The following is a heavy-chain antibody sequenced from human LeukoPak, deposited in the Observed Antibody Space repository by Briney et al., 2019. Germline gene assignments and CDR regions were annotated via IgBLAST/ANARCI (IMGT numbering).Heavy chain of an antibody. D-gene: IGHD2-21*01. CDR2: IYSGGST. Sequence: GGSLRLSCAASGFTVSSNYMSWVRQAPGKGLGWVSAIYSGGSTYYADSVRGRFTISRDNSKNTLYLQMNSLRAEDTAVYYCARGPPTSLWYYYYYMDVWGKGTTVTVSS. J-gene: IGHJ6*03. V-gene: IGHV3-53*01. CDR3: ARGPPTSLWYYYYYMDV. CDR1: GFTVSSNY.